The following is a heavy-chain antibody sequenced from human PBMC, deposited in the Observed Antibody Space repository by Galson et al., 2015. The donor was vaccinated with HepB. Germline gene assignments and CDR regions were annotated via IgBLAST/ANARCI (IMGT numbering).Heavy chain of an antibody. CDR1: GITFSNYM. J-gene: IGHJ4*02. Sequence: SLRLSCAASGITFSNYMMHWVRQAPGKGLEWVADISYDGSTKYYADSVKGRFTMSRDNAKNTLYLQMDSLRPDDTAVYYCATATGNYYVCFDYWGQGTLVTVSS. CDR2: ISYDGSTK. D-gene: IGHD3-16*01. CDR3: ATATGNYYVCFDY. V-gene: IGHV3-30-3*01.